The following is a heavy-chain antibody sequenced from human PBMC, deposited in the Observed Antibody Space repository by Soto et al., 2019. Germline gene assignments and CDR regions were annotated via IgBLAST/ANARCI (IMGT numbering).Heavy chain of an antibody. D-gene: IGHD3-22*01. CDR1: GFTFSSYG. V-gene: IGHV3-30*18. Sequence: QVQLVESGGGVVQPGRSLRLSCAASGFTFSSYGMHWVRQAPGQGLEWVAGISYDGSNKYYADSVKGRFTISRDNSKNTLYLQMNSLRAEDTAVYYCAKDRDYYDSSGTPDYWGQGTLVTVSS. CDR3: AKDRDYYDSSGTPDY. CDR2: ISYDGSNK. J-gene: IGHJ4*02.